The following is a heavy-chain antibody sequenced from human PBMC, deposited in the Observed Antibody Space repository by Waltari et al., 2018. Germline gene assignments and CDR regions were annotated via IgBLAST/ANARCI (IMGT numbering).Heavy chain of an antibody. CDR1: GFTLRSYG. Sequence: QVQLVESGGGVVRPGGSLRLSCAASGFTLRSYGMHWVRQAPGKGLEWVSFIQTDGSDKYYGDSVKGRFTISRDNSKNTLDLQMNSLRAEDTAVYYCAKGSGVSYFDYWGQGTLVTVSS. J-gene: IGHJ4*02. V-gene: IGHV3-30*02. CDR3: AKGSGVSYFDY. D-gene: IGHD2-8*01. CDR2: IQTDGSDK.